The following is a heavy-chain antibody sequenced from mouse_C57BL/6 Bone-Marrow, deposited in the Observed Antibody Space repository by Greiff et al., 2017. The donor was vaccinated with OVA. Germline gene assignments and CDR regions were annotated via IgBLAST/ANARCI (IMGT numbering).Heavy chain of an antibody. CDR2: ISSGGDYI. CDR1: GFTFSSYA. Sequence: EVKLMESGEGLVKPGGSLKLSCAASGFTFSSYAMSWVRQTPEKRLEWVAYISSGGDYIYYADTVKGRFTISRDNARNTLYLQMSSLKSEDTAMYYCTRVYYGNYGFAYWGQGTLVTVSA. V-gene: IGHV5-9-1*02. J-gene: IGHJ3*01. D-gene: IGHD2-1*01. CDR3: TRVYYGNYGFAY.